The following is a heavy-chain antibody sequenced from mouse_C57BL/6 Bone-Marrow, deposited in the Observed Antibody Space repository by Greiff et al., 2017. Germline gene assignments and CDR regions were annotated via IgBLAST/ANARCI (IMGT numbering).Heavy chain of an antibody. CDR3: TTFLVNYYGSSYWYFDV. CDR1: GFNIKDDY. CDR2: IDPENGDT. J-gene: IGHJ1*03. D-gene: IGHD1-1*01. V-gene: IGHV14-4*01. Sequence: EVQLQQSGAELVRPGASVKLSCTASGFNIKDDYMHWVKQRPEQGLEWIGWIDPENGDTEYASKFQGKATITADTSSNTAYLQLSSLTSEDTAVDYCTTFLVNYYGSSYWYFDVWGTGTTVTVSS.